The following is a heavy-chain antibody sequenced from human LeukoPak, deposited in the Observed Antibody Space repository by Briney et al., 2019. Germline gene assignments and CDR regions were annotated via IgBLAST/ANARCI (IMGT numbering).Heavy chain of an antibody. CDR2: ISYAGSNN. CDR1: GFTFSSYT. CDR3: ARAAHTTYVLGRYYYYAMDV. D-gene: IGHD3-10*01. V-gene: IGHV3-30-3*01. Sequence: GGSLRLSCAASGFTFSSYTMDWVRQAPGKGLEWVARISYAGSNNYYADSVKGRFTISSDNPKNTLYPQMDSLRAEDTAVYYCARAAHTTYVLGRYYYYAMDVWGQGTTVTVSS. J-gene: IGHJ6*02.